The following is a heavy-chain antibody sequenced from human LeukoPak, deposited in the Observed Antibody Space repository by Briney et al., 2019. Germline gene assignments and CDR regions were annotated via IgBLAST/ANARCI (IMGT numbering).Heavy chain of an antibody. Sequence: SETLSLTCTVSGGSISSYYWSWIRQPPGKGLEWIGYIYYSGSTNYNPSLKSRVTISVDTSKNQFSLKLSPVTAADTAVYYCARGSSGYDWVYYYYYYMDVWGKGTTVTVSS. CDR2: IYYSGST. CDR1: GGSISSYY. CDR3: ARGSSGYDWVYYYYYYMDV. D-gene: IGHD5-12*01. V-gene: IGHV4-59*01. J-gene: IGHJ6*03.